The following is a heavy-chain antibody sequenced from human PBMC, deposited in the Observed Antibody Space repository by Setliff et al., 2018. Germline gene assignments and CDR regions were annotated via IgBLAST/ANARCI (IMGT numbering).Heavy chain of an antibody. D-gene: IGHD3-22*01. CDR1: GGSISSHY. CDR3: ARSGGYYDSSGYYYHYYYMDV. V-gene: IGHV4-59*11. Sequence: SETLSLTCTVSGGSISSHYWSWIRQPPGKGLEWIGYIYYSGSTNYNPSLKSRVTISVDTSKNQFSLKLSSVTAADTAVYYCARSGGYYDSSGYYYHYYYMDVWGKGTTVTVS. J-gene: IGHJ6*03. CDR2: IYYSGST.